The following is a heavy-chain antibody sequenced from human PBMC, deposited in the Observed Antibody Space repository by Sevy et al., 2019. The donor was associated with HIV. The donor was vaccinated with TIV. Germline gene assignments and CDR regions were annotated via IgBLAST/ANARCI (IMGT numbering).Heavy chain of an antibody. Sequence: GGSLRLSCAASGFTFSAYSMNWVRQAPGKGLEWVSYISSSSGTIYYADSVKGQFTISRDNAQSSLYLQMNGLRAEDMAVYYCARAGGYCYSKNECWFVSWGQGTLVTVSS. V-gene: IGHV3-48*01. D-gene: IGHD2-21*01. CDR1: GFTFSAYS. CDR3: ARAGGYCYSKNECWFVS. J-gene: IGHJ5*01. CDR2: ISSSSGTI.